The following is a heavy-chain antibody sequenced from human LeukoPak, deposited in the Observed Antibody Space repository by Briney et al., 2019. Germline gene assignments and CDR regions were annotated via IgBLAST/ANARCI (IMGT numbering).Heavy chain of an antibody. CDR1: GFTFSSYA. Sequence: GGSLRLSCAASGFTFSSYAMNWVRQAPGKGLEWVSAISGSGGSTYYADSVKGRFTISRDNSKNTLYLQTNSLRAEDTAVYYCARNPAATSPDYWGQGTLVTVSS. CDR2: ISGSGGST. CDR3: ARNPAATSPDY. V-gene: IGHV3-23*01. D-gene: IGHD6-25*01. J-gene: IGHJ4*02.